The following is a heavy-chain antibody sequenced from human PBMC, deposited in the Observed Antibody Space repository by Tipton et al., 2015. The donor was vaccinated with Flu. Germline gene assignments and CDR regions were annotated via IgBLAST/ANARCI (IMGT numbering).Heavy chain of an antibody. CDR3: ARYSLLPPYAFDI. CDR2: ISSSSSYI. V-gene: IGHV3-21*01. CDR1: GFTFSSYS. D-gene: IGHD3-10*01. J-gene: IGHJ3*02. Sequence: SLRLSCAASGFTFSSYSMNWVRQAPGKGLEWVSSISSSSSYIYYADSVKGRFTISRDNAKNSLYLQMNSLRAEDTAVYYCARYSLLPPYAFDIWGQGTMVTVSS.